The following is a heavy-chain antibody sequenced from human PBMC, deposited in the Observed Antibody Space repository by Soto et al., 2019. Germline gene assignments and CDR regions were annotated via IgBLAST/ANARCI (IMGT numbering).Heavy chain of an antibody. J-gene: IGHJ3*01. Sequence: VHLVQSGAEVKKPGASLKVSCRASGYTFTSDAMHWVRQAPGQGLEWLGWINVGTGYTTFSQKFQGRVSITRVTYASTAYMELSGLRSEDTAIYYCARAGAWGSNYDDAAFDAWGQGTKVTVSS. CDR1: GYTFTSDA. D-gene: IGHD3-22*01. V-gene: IGHV1-3*01. CDR2: INVGTGYT. CDR3: ARAGAWGSNYDDAAFDA.